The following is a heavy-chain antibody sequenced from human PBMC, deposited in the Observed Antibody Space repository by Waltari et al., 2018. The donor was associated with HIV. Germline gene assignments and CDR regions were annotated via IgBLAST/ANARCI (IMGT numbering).Heavy chain of an antibody. V-gene: IGHV3-21*02. CDR3: VRDDPGYEPIDY. D-gene: IGHD2-2*01. J-gene: IGHJ4*02. Sequence: VRLMESGGGLVEPGGSLPISCAASGFTFTQYTMNWIRHIPGKGLEWLASISRDNRESYFIDSIKGRFTISRDNAANSVFLHMDRLRVDDTARYFCVRDDPGYEPIDYWGRGTLVTVSS. CDR1: GFTFTQYT. CDR2: ISRDNRES.